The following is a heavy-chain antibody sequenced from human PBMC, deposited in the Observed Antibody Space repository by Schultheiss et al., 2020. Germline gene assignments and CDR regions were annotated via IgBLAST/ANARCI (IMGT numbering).Heavy chain of an antibody. V-gene: IGHV1-2*02. Sequence: ASVKVSCKASGYTFTGYYMHWVRQAPGQGLEWMGWINPNSGGTNYAQKFQGRVTMTRDTSISTAYMELSRLRSDDTAVYYCARMMTTVTTFDYWGQGTLVTVSS. J-gene: IGHJ4*02. D-gene: IGHD4-11*01. CDR3: ARMMTTVTTFDY. CDR1: GYTFTGYY. CDR2: INPNSGGT.